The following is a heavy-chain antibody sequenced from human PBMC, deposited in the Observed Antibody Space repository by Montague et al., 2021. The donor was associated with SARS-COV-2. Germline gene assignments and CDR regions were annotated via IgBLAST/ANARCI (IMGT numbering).Heavy chain of an antibody. Sequence: SETLSLTCAVHGTSFSGYYWNWIRQPPGKGVEWIGEINHGGSTKYSPSLKSRLTISADTSKNQFSPKLTSVAAADTAVYYCARLRDGVVPSPILGVGPYYSYYYMDVWGRGTTVTVSS. D-gene: IGHD3-10*01. CDR1: GTSFSGYY. J-gene: IGHJ6*03. V-gene: IGHV4-34*01. CDR3: ARLRDGVVPSPILGVGPYYSYYYMDV. CDR2: INHGGST.